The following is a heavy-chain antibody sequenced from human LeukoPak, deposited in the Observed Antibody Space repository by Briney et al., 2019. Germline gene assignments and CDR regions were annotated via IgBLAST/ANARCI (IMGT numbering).Heavy chain of an antibody. Sequence: GGSLRLSCAASGFTFSSYSMNWVRQAPGKGLEWVSSISSSGSYIYYADSVKGRFTISRDNAKNSLYLQMNSLRAEDTAVYYCARSRDDWLSHWGQGTLVTVSS. V-gene: IGHV3-21*01. D-gene: IGHD3-9*01. J-gene: IGHJ4*02. CDR1: GFTFSSYS. CDR2: ISSSGSYI. CDR3: ARSRDDWLSH.